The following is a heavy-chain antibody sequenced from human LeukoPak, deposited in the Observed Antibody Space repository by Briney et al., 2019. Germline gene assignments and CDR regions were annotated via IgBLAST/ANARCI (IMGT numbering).Heavy chain of an antibody. D-gene: IGHD1-14*01. J-gene: IGHJ4*02. Sequence: KPSETLSLTCAVSGYSISSGYYWGWIRPPPGKGLEWIGSIYHSGSTYYNPSLKSRVTISVDTSKNQFSLKLSSVTAADTAVYYCARTSRKQGYYFDYRGQGTLVTVSS. CDR1: GYSISSGYY. CDR3: ARTSRKQGYYFDY. CDR2: IYHSGST. V-gene: IGHV4-38-2*01.